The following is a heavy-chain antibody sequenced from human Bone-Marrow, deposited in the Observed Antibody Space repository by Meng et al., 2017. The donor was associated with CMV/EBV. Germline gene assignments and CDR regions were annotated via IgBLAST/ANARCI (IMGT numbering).Heavy chain of an antibody. Sequence: ASVKVSCKASGYTFTSYDINWVRQATGQGLEWMGWMNPNSGNTGYAQKFQGRVTMTRNTSISTAYMELSSLRSEDTAVYYCARGGGYAPTAWPSHGGSDYWGQGTLVTVSS. V-gene: IGHV1-8*01. CDR1: GYTFTSYD. CDR3: ARGGGYAPTAWPSHGGSDY. J-gene: IGHJ4*02. CDR2: MNPNSGNT. D-gene: IGHD3-16*01.